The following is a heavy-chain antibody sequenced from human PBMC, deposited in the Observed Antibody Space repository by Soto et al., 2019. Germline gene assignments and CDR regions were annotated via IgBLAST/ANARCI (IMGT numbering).Heavy chain of an antibody. CDR3: VRDGTKTLRDWFDP. Sequence: SETLSLTCTVPGASIGGFYWSWIRKSAGKGLEGFGHINPTGTTDYHLYLECRFMSSVDTSKKQFSLKLKSVTAADTVVYYCVRDGTKTLRDWFDPWGQGISVTVSS. V-gene: IGHV4-4*07. CDR1: GASIGGFY. D-gene: IGHD1-1*01. J-gene: IGHJ5*02. CDR2: INPTGTT.